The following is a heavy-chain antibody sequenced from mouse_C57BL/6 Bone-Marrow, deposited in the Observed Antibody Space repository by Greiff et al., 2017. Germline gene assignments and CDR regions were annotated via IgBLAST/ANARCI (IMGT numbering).Heavy chain of an antibody. CDR2: IDPSDSYT. CDR1: GYTFTSYW. Sequence: VQLQQPGAELVMPGASVKLSCKASGYTFTSYWMPWVKQRPGQGLAWIGDIDPSDSYTNYNQKFKGKSTLTVDKSSSTAYMQLSRLTSEDSAVXYCARGGYCPPYFADWGQGTLVTVSA. V-gene: IGHV1-69*01. J-gene: IGHJ3*01. CDR3: ARGGYCPPYFAD. D-gene: IGHD2-3*01.